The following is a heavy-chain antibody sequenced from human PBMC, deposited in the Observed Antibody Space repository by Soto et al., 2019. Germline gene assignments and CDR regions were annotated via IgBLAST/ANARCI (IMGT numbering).Heavy chain of an antibody. D-gene: IGHD5-18*01. CDR2: IRSKAYGGTT. Sequence: TGGSLRLSCAASGFTFSSDAMTWVRQAPGKGLEWVGFIRSKAYGGTTEYAASVKGRFTISRDDSKSIAYLQMNSLKTEDTAVYYCTSGYSYGLDYWGQGTLVTVSS. CDR1: GFTFSSDA. CDR3: TSGYSYGLDY. J-gene: IGHJ4*02. V-gene: IGHV3-49*04.